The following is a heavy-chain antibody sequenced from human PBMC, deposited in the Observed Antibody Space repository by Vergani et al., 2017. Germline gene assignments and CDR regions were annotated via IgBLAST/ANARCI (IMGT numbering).Heavy chain of an antibody. CDR2: ISGSGGST. Sequence: EVQLLESGGGLVQPGGSLRLSCAASGFTFSSYAMSWVRQAPGKGLEWVSAISGSGGSTYYADSVKGRFTISRDNSKNTLYLKMNSLRAEDTAVYYCAERCRAPVYCSSTSCYQPFDYWGQGTLVTVSS. J-gene: IGHJ4*02. D-gene: IGHD2-2*01. CDR3: AERCRAPVYCSSTSCYQPFDY. V-gene: IGHV3-23*01. CDR1: GFTFSSYA.